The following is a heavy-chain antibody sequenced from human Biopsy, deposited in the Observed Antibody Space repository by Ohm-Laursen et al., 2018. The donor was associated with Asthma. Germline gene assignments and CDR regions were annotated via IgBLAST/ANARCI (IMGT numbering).Heavy chain of an antibody. Sequence: SLRLSCTASRFSFGSFGMHWVRQVPGKGPEWVALISFDGRYEYYADSVKGRFTISRDNPMKRLYLQMSSLTAEDTAVYYCASRGGDFWSGYYMDYWGQGTLVTVSS. V-gene: IGHV3-30*03. CDR1: RFSFGSFG. J-gene: IGHJ4*02. D-gene: IGHD3-3*01. CDR3: ASRGGDFWSGYYMDY. CDR2: ISFDGRYE.